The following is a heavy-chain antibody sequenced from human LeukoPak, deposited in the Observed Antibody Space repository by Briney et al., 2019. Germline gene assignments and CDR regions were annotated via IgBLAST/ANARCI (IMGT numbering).Heavy chain of an antibody. CDR1: GGSIRSGGYY. D-gene: IGHD6-13*01. CDR3: ARWYTSSLRYFDH. Sequence: SETLSLACTISGGSIRSGGYYWSWIRQHPVNGLEWIGYIYFSGSTYYNPSLKSRVTISVDTSKNQFSLNLSSVTAADTAVYYCARWYTSSLRYFDHWGQGTLVTVSS. J-gene: IGHJ4*02. V-gene: IGHV4-31*03. CDR2: IYFSGST.